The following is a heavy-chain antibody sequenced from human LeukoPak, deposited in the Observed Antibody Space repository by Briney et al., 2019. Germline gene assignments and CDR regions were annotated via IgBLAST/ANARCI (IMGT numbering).Heavy chain of an antibody. CDR1: GFIFKTYA. D-gene: IGHD3-10*01. CDR3: GRDPSRGPGSRNWFDP. CDR2: ISSNGGST. V-gene: IGHV3-64*01. Sequence: GGSLRLSCATSGFIFKTYAMHWVRQAPGKGLEYVSAISSNGGSTYYANSVKGRFTISRDNSKNTLYLQMGSLRAEDMAVYYCGRDPSRGPGSRNWFDPWGQGTLVTVSS. J-gene: IGHJ5*02.